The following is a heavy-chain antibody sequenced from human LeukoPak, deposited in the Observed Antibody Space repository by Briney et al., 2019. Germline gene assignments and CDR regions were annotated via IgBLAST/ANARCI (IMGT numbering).Heavy chain of an antibody. V-gene: IGHV5-51*01. Sequence: GESLKISCKGSGYSFTSYWIGWVRQMPGKGLEWMGIIYPGDSDTRYSPSLQGQVTISADKSISTAYLQWSSLKASDTAMYYCARQSSGYTDLNAFDIWGQGTMVNVSS. CDR2: IYPGDSDT. CDR1: GYSFTSYW. CDR3: ARQSSGYTDLNAFDI. J-gene: IGHJ3*02. D-gene: IGHD3-22*01.